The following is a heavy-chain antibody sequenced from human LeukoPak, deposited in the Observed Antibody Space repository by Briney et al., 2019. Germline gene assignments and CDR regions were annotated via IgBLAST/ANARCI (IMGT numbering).Heavy chain of an antibody. CDR2: ISSSSSYI. D-gene: IGHD1-26*01. J-gene: IGHJ3*02. V-gene: IGHV3-21*01. CDR1: GFTFSSYS. Sequence: GGSLRLSCAASGFTFSSYSMNWVRQAPGKGLEWVSSISSSSSYIYYADSVKGRFTISRDNAKNSLYLQMNGLRAEDTAVYYCARDFSGSYAFDAFDIWGQGTMVTVSS. CDR3: ARDFSGSYAFDAFDI.